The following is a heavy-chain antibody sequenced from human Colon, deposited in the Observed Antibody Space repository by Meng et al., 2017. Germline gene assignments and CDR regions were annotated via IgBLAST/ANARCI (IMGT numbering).Heavy chain of an antibody. Sequence: GGSLRLSCAASGFTFSSYAMHWVRQAPGQGLEWVTVISYDGSNKYYADSVKGRFTIARDNSKNPLYLQMNSLRAEDTALYYCARDRIAVAPNYYYGMDVWGQGTMVTVSS. CDR3: ARDRIAVAPNYYYGMDV. CDR2: ISYDGSNK. CDR1: GFTFSSYA. V-gene: IGHV3-30*01. D-gene: IGHD6-19*01. J-gene: IGHJ6*02.